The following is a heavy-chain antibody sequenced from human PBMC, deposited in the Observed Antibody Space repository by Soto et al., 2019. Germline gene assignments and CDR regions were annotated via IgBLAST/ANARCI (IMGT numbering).Heavy chain of an antibody. D-gene: IGHD6-13*01. CDR2: ISGSGDSI. Sequence: GGSLRLSCAASGFTFSTYAMNWVRQAPGKGLEWVSGISGSGDSIYYADSVKGRFTISRDNSMNTLYLQMNTLRAEDTAVYYCAKVSSSWYAGFFDLWGQGTLVTVSS. CDR3: AKVSSSWYAGFFDL. V-gene: IGHV3-23*01. CDR1: GFTFSTYA. J-gene: IGHJ4*02.